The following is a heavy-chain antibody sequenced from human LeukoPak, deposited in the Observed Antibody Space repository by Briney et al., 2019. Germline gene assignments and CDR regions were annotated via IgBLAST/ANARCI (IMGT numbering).Heavy chain of an antibody. J-gene: IGHJ4*02. CDR1: GFTFSSYG. D-gene: IGHD3-9*01. CDR2: ISYDEINK. V-gene: IGHV3-30*18. CDR3: AKDFIAHFTYYDILTDYSPLAD. Sequence: GGSLRLSCVASGFTFSSYGMHWVRQAPGKGLEWVAVISYDEINKYYADSVKGRFTISRDNSKNTLYLQMNSLRPEDTAVYHCAKDFIAHFTYYDILTDYSPLADWGQGTLVTVSS.